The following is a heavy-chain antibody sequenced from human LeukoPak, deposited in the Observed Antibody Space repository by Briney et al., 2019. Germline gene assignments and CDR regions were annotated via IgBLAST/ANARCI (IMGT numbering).Heavy chain of an antibody. Sequence: GGSLRLSCVPSGITFSNSALSWVRQAPGKGLEWVSTITKSGDQTYYADSVRGLFTISRDNSKNTLYLQMNSLRAEDTAVYYCAKDPRDHGIAVAGTAFDIWGQGTMVTVSS. J-gene: IGHJ3*02. CDR2: ITKSGDQT. CDR3: AKDPRDHGIAVAGTAFDI. CDR1: GITFSNSA. V-gene: IGHV3-23*01. D-gene: IGHD6-19*01.